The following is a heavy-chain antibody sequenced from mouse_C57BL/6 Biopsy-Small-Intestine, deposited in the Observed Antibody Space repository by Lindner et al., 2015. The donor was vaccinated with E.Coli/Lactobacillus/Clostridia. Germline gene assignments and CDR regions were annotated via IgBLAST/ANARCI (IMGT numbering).Heavy chain of an antibody. CDR2: INPNSGYT. CDR3: AREMIYYGPYWFFDV. CDR1: GYTFISYT. V-gene: IGHV1-4*01. J-gene: IGHJ1*03. D-gene: IGHD2-1*01. Sequence: VQLQESGAELARPGASVKMSCKTSGYTFISYTMHWVKQRPGQGLEWIGYINPNSGYTKYNQKFEDKATLTADKSSSTAYMQLSSLTSEDSAVYYCAREMIYYGPYWFFDVWGTGTTVTVSS.